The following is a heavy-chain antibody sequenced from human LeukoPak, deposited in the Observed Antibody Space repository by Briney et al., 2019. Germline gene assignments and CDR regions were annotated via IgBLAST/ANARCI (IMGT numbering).Heavy chain of an antibody. CDR3: ARERGSQDAFDI. D-gene: IGHD3-10*01. CDR1: GYTFTSYY. V-gene: IGHV1-46*01. J-gene: IGHJ3*02. Sequence: ASVKVSRKASGYTFTSYYMHWVRQAPGQGLEWMGIINPSGGSTSYAQKFQGRVTMTRDTSTSTVYMELSSLRSEDTAVYYCARERGSQDAFDIWGQGTMVTVSS. CDR2: INPSGGST.